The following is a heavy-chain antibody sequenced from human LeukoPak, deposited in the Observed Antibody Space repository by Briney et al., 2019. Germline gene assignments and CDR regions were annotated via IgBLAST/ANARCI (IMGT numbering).Heavy chain of an antibody. Sequence: GGSLRLSCAASGFTFSDYYMSWIRQAPGKGLEWVSYISSSGSTIYYADSVKGRFTISRDNAKNTLYLQMNSLRAEDTAVYYCARDIWLGDAFDIWGQGTMVTVSS. CDR3: ARDIWLGDAFDI. D-gene: IGHD5-24*01. J-gene: IGHJ3*02. CDR1: GFTFSDYY. CDR2: ISSSGSTI. V-gene: IGHV3-11*04.